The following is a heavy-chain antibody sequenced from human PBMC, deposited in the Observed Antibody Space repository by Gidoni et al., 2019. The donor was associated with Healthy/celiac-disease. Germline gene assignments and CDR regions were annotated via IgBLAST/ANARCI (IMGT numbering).Heavy chain of an antibody. CDR2: IWYDGSNK. J-gene: IGHJ4*02. D-gene: IGHD2-21*02. V-gene: IGHV3-33*01. CDR3: ARDRGDGRQYFDY. Sequence: VQLVESGGGVVQPGRSLRLSCAASGFTFSSYGMHWVRQAPGKGLEWVAVIWYDGSNKYYADSVKGRFTISRDNSKNTLYLQMNSLRAEDTAVYYCARDRGDGRQYFDYWGQGTLVTVSS. CDR1: GFTFSSYG.